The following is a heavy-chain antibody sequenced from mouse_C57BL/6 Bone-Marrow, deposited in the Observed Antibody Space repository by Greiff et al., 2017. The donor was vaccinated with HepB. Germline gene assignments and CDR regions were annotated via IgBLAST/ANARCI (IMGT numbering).Heavy chain of an antibody. CDR3: AREDYDGDDYAMDY. CDR2: IYPGSGST. J-gene: IGHJ4*01. D-gene: IGHD2-4*01. V-gene: IGHV1-55*01. CDR1: GYTFTSYW. Sequence: VQLQQPGAELVKPGASVKMSCKASGYTFTSYWITWVKQRPGQGLEWIGDIYPGSGSTNYNEKFKSKATLTVATSSSTAYMQRSSLTAEDYAVYYGAREDYDGDDYAMDYWGQGTSVTVSA.